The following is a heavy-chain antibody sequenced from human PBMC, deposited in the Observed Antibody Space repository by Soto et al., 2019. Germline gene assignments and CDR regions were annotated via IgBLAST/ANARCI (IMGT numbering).Heavy chain of an antibody. J-gene: IGHJ5*02. CDR3: AREGSDSSGYYNWFDP. D-gene: IGHD3-22*01. CDR1: GGSISSYY. CDR2: IYYSGST. V-gene: IGHV4-59*01. Sequence: ETLSLTCTVSGGSISSYYWSWIRQPPGKGLEWIGYIYYSGSTNYNPSLKSRVTISVDTSKNQFSLKLSSVTAADTAVYYCAREGSDSSGYYNWFDPWGQGTLVTVSS.